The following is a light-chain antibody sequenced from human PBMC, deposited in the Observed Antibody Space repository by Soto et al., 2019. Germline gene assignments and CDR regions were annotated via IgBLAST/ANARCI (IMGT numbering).Light chain of an antibody. J-gene: IGKJ1*01. Sequence: EIVMTQSPVTLSVSPGERVTLSCRASQSISSDLAWYQLKPGQAPRLLMYVASTRATGVPARFTRSGSETEFTLTISSLQSEDFGVYSCHHYNHWPWTFGQGTRVEIK. CDR3: HHYNHWPWT. CDR2: VAS. V-gene: IGKV3-15*01. CDR1: QSISSD.